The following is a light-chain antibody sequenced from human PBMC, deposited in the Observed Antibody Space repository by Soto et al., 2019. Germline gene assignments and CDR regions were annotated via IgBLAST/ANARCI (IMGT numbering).Light chain of an antibody. CDR3: QQFSSYPLT. CDR1: QTVRNNY. Sequence: VMAQTPGPLSLTPGEKGTHSCRASQTVRNNYLAWYQQKPGQAPRLLIYDASSRATGIPDRFSGGGSGTDFTLTISRLEPEDVAVYYCQQFSSYPLTFGGGTKVDIK. V-gene: IGKV3-20*01. J-gene: IGKJ4*01. CDR2: DAS.